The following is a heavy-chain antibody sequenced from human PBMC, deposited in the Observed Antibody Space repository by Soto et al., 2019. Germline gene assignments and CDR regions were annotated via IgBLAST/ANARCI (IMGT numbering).Heavy chain of an antibody. CDR1: GFTVSSNY. D-gene: IGHD5-18*01. CDR2: IYSGGST. Sequence: SGGSMRLSCAASGFTVSSNYMSWVRQAPGKGLEWVSVIYSGGSTYYADSVKGRFTISRDNSKNTLYLQMNSLRVEDTAIYYCAKIDSFGYGWVPPFDQWGLGTLVTVSS. V-gene: IGHV3-66*01. CDR3: AKIDSFGYGWVPPFDQ. J-gene: IGHJ4*02.